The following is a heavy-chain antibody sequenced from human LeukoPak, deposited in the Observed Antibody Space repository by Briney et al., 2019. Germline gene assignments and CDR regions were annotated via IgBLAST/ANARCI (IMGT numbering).Heavy chain of an antibody. J-gene: IGHJ4*02. CDR1: GGSISGTNW. CDR3: SRESGPFSPFGF. V-gene: IGHV4-4*02. Sequence: SGTLSLTCGVSGGSISGTNWWSWVRQPPGQGLEWIGEISLRGLTNYNPSLRSRLTMSLDESKNQVSLNLTSVTAADAAVYYCSRESGPFSPFGFWGQGTLVSVHS. D-gene: IGHD1-26*01. CDR2: ISLRGLT.